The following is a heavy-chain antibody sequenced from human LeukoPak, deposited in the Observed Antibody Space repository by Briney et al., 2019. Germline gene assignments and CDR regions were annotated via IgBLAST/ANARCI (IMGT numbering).Heavy chain of an antibody. V-gene: IGHV3-15*01. CDR2: IKSNTDGGTT. CDR3: TTETMVRGVILSKKGDX. CDR1: GFTFSNAW. J-gene: IGHJ4*02. D-gene: IGHD3-10*01. Sequence: GGSLRLSCAASGFTFSNAWMSWVRQAPGKGLEWVGRIKSNTDGGTTDYAAPVKGRFTISRDDSKNTLYLQMNSLKTEDTAVYYCTTETMVRGVILSKKGDXWGQGTLVTVXS.